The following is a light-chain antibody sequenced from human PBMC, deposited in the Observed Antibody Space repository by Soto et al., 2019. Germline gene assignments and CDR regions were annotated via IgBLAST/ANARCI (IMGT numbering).Light chain of an antibody. CDR3: SSYTSSNTGV. CDR1: SSDVGGYDY. CDR2: DVS. V-gene: IGLV2-14*03. J-gene: IGLJ2*01. Sequence: QSAMTQPASVSGSPGLSITISCTGTSSDVGGYDYVSWYQHHPGKAPKLMIYDVSNRPSGVSNRFSGSKSGNTASLTISGLQAEDEAEYYCSSYTSSNTGVFGGGTKLTVL.